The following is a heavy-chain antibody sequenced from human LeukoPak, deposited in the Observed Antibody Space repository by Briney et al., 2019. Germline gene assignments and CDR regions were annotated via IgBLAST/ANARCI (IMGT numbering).Heavy chain of an antibody. CDR2: ISGSGGST. Sequence: PGGSLRLSCAASGFTFSSYAMSWVRQAPGKELEWVSAISGSGGSTYYADSVKGRFTISRDNSKNTLYLQMNSLRAEDTAVYYCAKAPTNAAAAGTVWFDPWGQGTLVTVSS. J-gene: IGHJ5*02. CDR1: GFTFSSYA. CDR3: AKAPTNAAAAGTVWFDP. D-gene: IGHD6-13*01. V-gene: IGHV3-23*01.